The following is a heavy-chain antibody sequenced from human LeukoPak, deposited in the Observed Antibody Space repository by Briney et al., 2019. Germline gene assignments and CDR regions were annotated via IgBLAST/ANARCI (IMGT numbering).Heavy chain of an antibody. D-gene: IGHD3-22*01. CDR3: ARHAHISMIVVILSDYFDY. CDR1: GGSISSGDYY. J-gene: IGHJ4*02. CDR2: INYSGST. Sequence: SGTLSLTCTVSGGSISSGDYYWSWTRQPPGKGLEWIGEINYSGSTNYNPSLKSRVTISVDTSKNQFSLRLSSVTAADTAVYYCARHAHISMIVVILSDYFDYWGRGTLVTVSS. V-gene: IGHV4-39*01.